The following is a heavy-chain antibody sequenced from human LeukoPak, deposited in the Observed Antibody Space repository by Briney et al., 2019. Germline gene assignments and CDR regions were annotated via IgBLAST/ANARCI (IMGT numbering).Heavy chain of an antibody. Sequence: PGGSLRLSCVVSGFSVSSNYMSWVRQAPGKGLEWVSSFFTNGNTYYADSVKGRFTISRDNSKNTLYLQMNSLRAEDTAVYYCARDPGDSSGYYPFHFDYWGQGTLVTVSS. CDR2: FFTNGNT. J-gene: IGHJ4*02. CDR1: GFSVSSNY. V-gene: IGHV3-53*01. D-gene: IGHD3-22*01. CDR3: ARDPGDSSGYYPFHFDY.